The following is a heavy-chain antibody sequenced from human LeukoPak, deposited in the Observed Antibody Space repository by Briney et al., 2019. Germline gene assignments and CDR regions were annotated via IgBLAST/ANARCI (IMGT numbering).Heavy chain of an antibody. CDR2: IYSGGGT. CDR1: GFIVSGDY. Sequence: GGSLRLSCAASGFIVSGDYMSWVRQAPGKGLEWVSVIYSGGGTNYADSVKGRFTISRDNSKKTLYLQMDGLRAEDTAVYYCARVGPSRGDYSGSYFDYYYYMDVWGKGTTVTVSS. J-gene: IGHJ6*03. D-gene: IGHD1-26*01. CDR3: ARVGPSRGDYSGSYFDYYYYMDV. V-gene: IGHV3-53*01.